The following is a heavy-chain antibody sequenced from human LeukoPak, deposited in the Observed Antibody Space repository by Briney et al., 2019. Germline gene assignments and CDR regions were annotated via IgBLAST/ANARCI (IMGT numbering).Heavy chain of an antibody. CDR2: IYYSGST. Sequence: PETLSLTCTVSGGSISSYYWSWIRQPPGKGLEWIGYIYYSGSTNYNPSLKSRVTISVDTSKNQFSLKLTSVTAADTAVYYCARETSQKGAHYMDVWGKGTTVTISS. V-gene: IGHV4-59*01. J-gene: IGHJ6*03. CDR1: GGSISSYY. D-gene: IGHD3-16*01. CDR3: ARETSQKGAHYMDV.